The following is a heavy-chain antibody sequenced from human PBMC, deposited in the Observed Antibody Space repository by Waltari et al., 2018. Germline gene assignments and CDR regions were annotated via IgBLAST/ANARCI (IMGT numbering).Heavy chain of an antibody. CDR3: AKRGDANYYTQINY. Sequence: EVQLLESGGGLVQPGGSLRLSCAASGFIFSTYAMSWVRQAPGKGLEGVSAMSGSGADTYYAASVKGRFTISRDNSKNTLYLQMNSLRAEDTAVYYCAKRGDANYYTQINYWGQGTLVTVSS. D-gene: IGHD2-2*02. CDR1: GFIFSTYA. CDR2: MSGSGADT. J-gene: IGHJ4*02. V-gene: IGHV3-23*01.